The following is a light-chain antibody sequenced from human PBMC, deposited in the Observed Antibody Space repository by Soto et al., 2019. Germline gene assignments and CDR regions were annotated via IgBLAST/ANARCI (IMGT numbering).Light chain of an antibody. J-gene: IGLJ3*02. Sequence: QLVLTQSSSASASLGSSVKLTCTLSSGHSSYIIAWHQQQPGKAPRYLMKLEGSGSYNKGSGVPDRFSGSSSGADRYLTISNLQFEDEADYYCQSFDSSLNGWVFGGGTKLTVL. V-gene: IGLV4-60*02. CDR3: QSFDSSLNGWV. CDR2: LEGSGSY. CDR1: SGHSSYI.